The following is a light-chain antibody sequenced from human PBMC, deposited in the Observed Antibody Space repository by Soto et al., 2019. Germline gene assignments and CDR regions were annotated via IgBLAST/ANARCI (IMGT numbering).Light chain of an antibody. Sequence: EVVMTQSPATVSVSLGERATLSCRASQSVRSNLAWYQQKPGQPPRVLIYGASTRDSGIPARFSGSESGTEFTLTIDSLQSEDSAVYYCQQYNDWWTFGQGTKVEIK. V-gene: IGKV3-15*01. CDR3: QQYNDWWT. CDR1: QSVRSN. CDR2: GAS. J-gene: IGKJ1*01.